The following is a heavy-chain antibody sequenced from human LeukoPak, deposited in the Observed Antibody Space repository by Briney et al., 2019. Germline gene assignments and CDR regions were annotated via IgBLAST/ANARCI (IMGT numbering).Heavy chain of an antibody. Sequence: ASVKVSCKASGYTFTNFGISWVRQAPGQGLEWMGLISAYNDNTNLAQKFQGRVTMTTDTSTSTAYMEVRSLRSADTDVYYCARDGRFLEWLLWDDAFDIWGQGTMVTVSS. CDR1: GYTFTNFG. D-gene: IGHD3-3*01. CDR3: ARDGRFLEWLLWDDAFDI. CDR2: ISAYNDNT. J-gene: IGHJ3*02. V-gene: IGHV1-18*01.